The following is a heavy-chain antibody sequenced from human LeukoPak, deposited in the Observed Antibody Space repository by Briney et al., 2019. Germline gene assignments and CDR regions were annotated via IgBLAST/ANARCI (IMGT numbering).Heavy chain of an antibody. CDR3: ASACSGGSCYLDKPFDY. CDR1: GYTFTSYY. D-gene: IGHD2-15*01. V-gene: IGHV1-46*01. CDR2: INPSGGST. J-gene: IGHJ4*02. Sequence: ASVKVSCKASGYTFTSYYMHWVRQAPGQGLEWMGIINPSGGSTSYAQKFQGRVTMTRDTSTSTVHMELGSLRSEDTAVYYCASACSGGSCYLDKPFDYWGQGTLVTVSS.